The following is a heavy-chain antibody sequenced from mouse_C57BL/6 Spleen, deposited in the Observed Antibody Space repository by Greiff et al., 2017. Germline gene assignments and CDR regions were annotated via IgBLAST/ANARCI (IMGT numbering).Heavy chain of an antibody. CDR3: ARENYDYDVGYAMDD. CDR2: INPSSGYT. D-gene: IGHD2-4*01. CDR1: GYTFTSYW. J-gene: IGHJ4*01. Sequence: QVQLKQSGAELAKPGASVKLSCKASGYTFTSYWMHWVKQRPGQGLEWIGYINPSSGYTKYNQKFKDKATLTADKSSSTAYMQLSSLTYEDSAVYYCARENYDYDVGYAMDDWGQGNSVTVSS. V-gene: IGHV1-7*01.